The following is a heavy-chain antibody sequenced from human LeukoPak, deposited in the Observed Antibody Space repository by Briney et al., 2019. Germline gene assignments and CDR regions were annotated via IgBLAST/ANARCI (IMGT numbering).Heavy chain of an antibody. CDR1: GYTFTSYG. CDR2: ISAYGGNT. CDR3: ARDRQGSGWFNY. Sequence: ASLNVSCKASGYTFTSYGISWVRQAPGQGLEWMGWISAYGGNTKSAQKFQGRVTMTTDTSTSTAYMELRSLTFDDTAVYYCARDRQGSGWFNYWGQGTVVTVSS. J-gene: IGHJ4*02. D-gene: IGHD6-19*01. V-gene: IGHV1-18*01.